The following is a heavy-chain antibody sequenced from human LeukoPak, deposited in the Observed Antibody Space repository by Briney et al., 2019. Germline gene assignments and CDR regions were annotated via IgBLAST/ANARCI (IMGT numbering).Heavy chain of an antibody. Sequence: ASVKVSCKASGYTFTNYYVHWVRQAPGQVLEWMGIINPSGGSASYAQNFKGRVTMTRDTSTSTVYMELSSLRSEDTAVYYCARGLGVLIDYWGQGTLVTVSS. V-gene: IGHV1-46*01. D-gene: IGHD4-11*01. J-gene: IGHJ4*02. CDR3: ARGLGVLIDY. CDR1: GYTFTNYY. CDR2: INPSGGSA.